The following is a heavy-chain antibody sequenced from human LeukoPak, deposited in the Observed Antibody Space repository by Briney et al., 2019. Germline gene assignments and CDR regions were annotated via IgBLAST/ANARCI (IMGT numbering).Heavy chain of an antibody. CDR1: GYSFTSYW. CDR3: ARGSAGTDYYYYYYMDV. V-gene: IGHV5-51*01. CDR2: IYPGDSDT. D-gene: IGHD6-13*01. J-gene: IGHJ6*03. Sequence: GESLKISCKGSGYSFTSYWIGWVRQMPGKGLEWMGIIYPGDSDTRYSPSFQGQVTISADKSINTAYLQWSSLKASDTAMYYCARGSAGTDYYYYYYMDVWGKGTTVTVSS.